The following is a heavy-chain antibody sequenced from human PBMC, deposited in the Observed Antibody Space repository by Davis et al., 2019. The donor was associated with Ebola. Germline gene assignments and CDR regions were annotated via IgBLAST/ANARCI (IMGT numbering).Heavy chain of an antibody. J-gene: IGHJ4*02. CDR3: ARQHDPSTPAPGF. CDR2: NKTDGSYT. D-gene: IGHD5/OR15-5a*01. Sequence: GESLKISCAASGFTFSSYWMHWVRQAPGKGLVWVSRNKTDGSYTNYADSVKGRFAIFRDNAKNTLYLQMNSLRAEDTAVYYCARQHDPSTPAPGFWGQGTLVTVSS. V-gene: IGHV3-74*01. CDR1: GFTFSSYW.